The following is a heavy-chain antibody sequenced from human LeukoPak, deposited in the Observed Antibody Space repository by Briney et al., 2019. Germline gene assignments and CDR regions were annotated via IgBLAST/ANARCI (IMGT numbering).Heavy chain of an antibody. CDR3: ARRGMWELLYDY. J-gene: IGHJ4*02. CDR2: IYYSGST. V-gene: IGHV4-39*01. D-gene: IGHD1-26*01. CDR1: GGSISSSSYY. Sequence: ASETLSLNCTVSGGSISSSSYYWGWIRQPPGKGLEWIGSIYYSGSTYYNPSLKSRVTISVDTSKNQFSLKLSSVTAADTAVYYCARRGMWELLYDYWGQGTLVTVSS.